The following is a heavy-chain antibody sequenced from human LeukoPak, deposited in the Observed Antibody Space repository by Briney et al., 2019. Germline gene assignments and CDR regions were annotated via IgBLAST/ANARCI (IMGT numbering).Heavy chain of an antibody. D-gene: IGHD6-13*01. Sequence: SETLSLTCTVSGGSISSYYWSWIRQPAGKGLEWIGRIYTSGSTNYNPSLKSRVTMSVDTSENQFSLKLSSVTAADTAVYYCARDRWSSSWASDAFDIWGQGTMVTVSS. J-gene: IGHJ3*02. CDR2: IYTSGST. V-gene: IGHV4-4*07. CDR3: ARDRWSSSWASDAFDI. CDR1: GGSISSYY.